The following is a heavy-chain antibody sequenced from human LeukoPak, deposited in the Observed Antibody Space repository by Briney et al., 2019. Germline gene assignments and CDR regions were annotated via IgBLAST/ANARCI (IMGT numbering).Heavy chain of an antibody. CDR1: GGTFSSYA. Sequence: SVKVSCKASGGTFSSYAIIWVRQAPGQGLAWMGRIIPIRGIANYAQKFQGRLTITADKSTSTAYMELSSLRSEDTAVSYCERGRSCSGGSCYTIDYWGQGTLVTVSS. D-gene: IGHD2-15*01. J-gene: IGHJ4*02. V-gene: IGHV1-69*04. CDR3: ERGRSCSGGSCYTIDY. CDR2: IIPIRGIA.